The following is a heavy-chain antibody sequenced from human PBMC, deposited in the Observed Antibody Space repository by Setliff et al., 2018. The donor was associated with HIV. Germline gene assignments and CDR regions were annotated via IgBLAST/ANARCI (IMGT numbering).Heavy chain of an antibody. CDR2: ISSGSSYI. CDR3: AREIVTLYTGGHYLYGIDV. J-gene: IGHJ6*02. CDR1: GFTFSSYS. Sequence: GSPRLSCAASGFTFSSYSMNWVRQAPGKGLEWVSSISSGSSYIYYAESVKGRFTISRDNAKNSLYLQMNSLRAEDTAVYYCAREIVTLYTGGHYLYGIDVWGQGTAVTVSS. V-gene: IGHV3-21*01. D-gene: IGHD3-22*01.